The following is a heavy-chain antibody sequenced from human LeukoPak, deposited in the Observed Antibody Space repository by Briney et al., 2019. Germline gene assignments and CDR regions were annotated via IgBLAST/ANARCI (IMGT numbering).Heavy chain of an antibody. J-gene: IGHJ6*02. CDR3: ASGGWQWLSGVDYGMDV. CDR2: ISSSSSYI. D-gene: IGHD6-19*01. Sequence: GGSLRLSCAASGFTFSDYYMSWIRQAPGKGLEWVSSISSSSSYIYYADSVKGRFTISRDNAKNSLYLQMNSLRAEDTAVYYCASGGWQWLSGVDYGMDVWGQGTTVTVSS. V-gene: IGHV3-11*06. CDR1: GFTFSDYY.